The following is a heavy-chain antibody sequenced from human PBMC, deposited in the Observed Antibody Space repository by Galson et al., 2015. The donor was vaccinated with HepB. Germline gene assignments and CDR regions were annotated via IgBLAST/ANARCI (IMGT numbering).Heavy chain of an antibody. V-gene: IGHV1-24*01. CDR2: FDPEDGET. Sequence: SVKVSCKVSGYTLTELSMHWVRQAPGKGLEWMGGFDPEDGETIYAQKFQGRVTMTEDTSTDTAYMELSSLRSEDTAVYYCATPDPRELRVPRGAFDIWGQGTMVTVSS. CDR3: ATPDPRELRVPRGAFDI. D-gene: IGHD1-26*01. J-gene: IGHJ3*02. CDR1: GYTLTELS.